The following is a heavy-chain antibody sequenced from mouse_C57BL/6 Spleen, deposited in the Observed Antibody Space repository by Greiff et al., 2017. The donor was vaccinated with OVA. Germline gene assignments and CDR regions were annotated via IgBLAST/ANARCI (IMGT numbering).Heavy chain of an antibody. V-gene: IGHV2-9-1*01. D-gene: IGHD2-1*01. CDR1: GFSLTSYA. CDR2: IWTGGGT. J-gene: IGHJ2*01. CDR3: ARRDCNSAYFDY. Sequence: VKLMESGPGLVAPSQSLSITCNVSGFSLTSYAISWVRQPPGKGLEWLGVIWTGGGTTYNSALKSSLSISKDNSKSPVFLHMNSLQTNDTARYYCARRDCNSAYFDYWGQGTTLPVSS.